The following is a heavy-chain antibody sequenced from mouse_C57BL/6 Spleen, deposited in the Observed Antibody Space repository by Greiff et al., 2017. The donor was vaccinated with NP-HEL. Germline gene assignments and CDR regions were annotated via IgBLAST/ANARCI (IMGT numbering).Heavy chain of an antibody. CDR2: IWRGGST. D-gene: IGHD1-1*01. CDR3: AKKGYYGSSIYAMDY. V-gene: IGHV2-5*01. CDR1: GFSLTSYG. Sequence: VKLMESGPGLVQPSQSLSITCTVSGFSLTSYGVHWVRQSPGKGLEWLGVIWRGGSTDYNAAFMSRLSITKDNSKSQVFFKMNSLQADDTAIYYCAKKGYYGSSIYAMDYWGQGTSVTVSS. J-gene: IGHJ4*01.